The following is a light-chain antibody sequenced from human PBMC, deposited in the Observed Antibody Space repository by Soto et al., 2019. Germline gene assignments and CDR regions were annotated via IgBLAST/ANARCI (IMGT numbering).Light chain of an antibody. Sequence: EIVMTQSPATLSVSPGERATLSCRVSQSVSSNLAWYQQKPGQAPRLLISGASTRATGIPARFSGSGSGTEFTLTISSLQSEDFAVYYCQQYNDWAPLTFGGGTKVEIK. J-gene: IGKJ4*01. CDR2: GAS. CDR3: QQYNDWAPLT. CDR1: QSVSSN. V-gene: IGKV3D-15*01.